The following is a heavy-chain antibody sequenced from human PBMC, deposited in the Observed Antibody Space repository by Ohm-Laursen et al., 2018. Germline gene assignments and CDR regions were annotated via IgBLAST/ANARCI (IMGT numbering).Heavy chain of an antibody. CDR2: IWYDGSNK. V-gene: IGHV3-33*08. J-gene: IGHJ4*02. CDR1: GFTFSSYA. CDR3: ARILVSGAAGTGLDS. Sequence: SLRLSCSASGFTFSSYAMSWVRQAPGKGLEWVAVIWYDGSNKYYADSVKGRFTISRDNAKNSLYLQMNSLRAEDTAVYYCARILVSGAAGTGLDSWGQGTLVTVSS. D-gene: IGHD1-1*01.